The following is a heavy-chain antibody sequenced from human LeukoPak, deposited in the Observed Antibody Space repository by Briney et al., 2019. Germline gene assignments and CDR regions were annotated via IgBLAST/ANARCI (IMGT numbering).Heavy chain of an antibody. J-gene: IGHJ3*02. CDR1: GGSVSSGSYY. V-gene: IGHV4-61*01. D-gene: IGHD2-2*01. CDR2: IYYSGRT. CDR3: ARVPLCASTGGGHDAFDI. Sequence: SETLSLTCTVSGGSVSSGSYYWRWIRQPPGKGLEWIVYIYYSGRTAYNPSLKSRFTISVDTSKNQLSLKLSSLTAADTAVYYCARVPLCASTGGGHDAFDIWGQGTMVTGSS.